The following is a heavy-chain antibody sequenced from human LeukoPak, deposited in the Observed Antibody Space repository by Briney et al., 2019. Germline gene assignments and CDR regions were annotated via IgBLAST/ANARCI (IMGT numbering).Heavy chain of an antibody. V-gene: IGHV4-38-2*02. Sequence: SETLSLTCAVYGGSFSGYYWGWIRQPPGKGLEWIGSIYHSGSTYYNPSLKSRVTISVDTSKNQFYLKLISVTAADTAAYYCARDLRVRRNGLLLSWLDPWGQGTLVTVSS. J-gene: IGHJ5*02. CDR3: ARDLRVRRNGLLLSWLDP. CDR2: IYHSGST. D-gene: IGHD2-15*01. CDR1: GGSFSGYY.